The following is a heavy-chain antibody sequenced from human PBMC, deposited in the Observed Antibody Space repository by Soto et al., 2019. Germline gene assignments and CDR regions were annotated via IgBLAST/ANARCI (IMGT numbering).Heavy chain of an antibody. J-gene: IGHJ6*02. Sequence: RESLKISCKGSGYSFTSYWISWVRQMPGKGLEWMGRIDPSDSYTNYSPSFQGHVTISADKSISTAYLQWSSLKASDTAMYYCARVNYDFWSGYYYYGMDVWGQGTTVTVSS. CDR3: ARVNYDFWSGYYYYGMDV. CDR2: IDPSDSYT. CDR1: GYSFTSYW. V-gene: IGHV5-10-1*01. D-gene: IGHD3-3*01.